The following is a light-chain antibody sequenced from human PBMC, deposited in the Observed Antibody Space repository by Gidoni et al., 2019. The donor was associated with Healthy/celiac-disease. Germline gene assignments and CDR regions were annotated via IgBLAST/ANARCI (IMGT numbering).Light chain of an antibody. Sequence: DIVMTQSPESLAVSLGERATINCKSSQSVLHSSNNKNYLAWYQQKPGQPPKLLIYWASTRESGVPDRFSGSGSGTDFTLTISSLQAEDVAVYYCQQYYSPPCTFGQGTKLEIK. CDR2: WAS. J-gene: IGKJ2*02. CDR3: QQYYSPPCT. CDR1: QSVLHSSNNKNY. V-gene: IGKV4-1*01.